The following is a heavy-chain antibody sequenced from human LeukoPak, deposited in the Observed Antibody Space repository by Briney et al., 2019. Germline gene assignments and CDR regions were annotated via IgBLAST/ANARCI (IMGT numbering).Heavy chain of an antibody. D-gene: IGHD5-18*01. CDR1: GFTFSDYY. J-gene: IGHJ6*04. Sequence: GGSLRLSCAASGFTFSDYYMSWIRQAPGKGLEWVSYISSSSSYTNYADSVKGRFTISRDNAKNSLYLQMNSLRAEDTAVYYCARAWIQLWHPYYYYGMDVWGKGTTVTVSS. CDR2: ISSSSSYT. V-gene: IGHV3-11*06. CDR3: ARAWIQLWHPYYYYGMDV.